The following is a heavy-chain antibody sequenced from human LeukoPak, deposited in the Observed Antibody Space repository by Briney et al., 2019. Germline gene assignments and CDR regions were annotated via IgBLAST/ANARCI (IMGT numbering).Heavy chain of an antibody. CDR3: ARRLAVTGRYYFDY. CDR1: GDSISSSSYY. D-gene: IGHD6-19*01. V-gene: IGHV4-61*05. CDR2: VYYTGST. Sequence: SETLSLTCTVSGDSISSSSYYWGWIRQPPGKGLEWIGYVYYTGSTNYNPSLRSRVTISVDTSKHQFSLKLTSVTAADTAVYYCARRLAVTGRYYFDYWGPGTLVTVSS. J-gene: IGHJ4*02.